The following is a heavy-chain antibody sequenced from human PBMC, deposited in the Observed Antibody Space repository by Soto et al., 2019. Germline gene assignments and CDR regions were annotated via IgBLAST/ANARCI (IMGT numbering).Heavy chain of an antibody. CDR3: AGMPYTSGLRFDP. CDR2: IYQSGVT. Sequence: SETLSLTCNMSGDSYSISTYSWSWIRQPPGKALQWIGFIYQSGVTSYNPSLASRVSISLDRSNNQCSLKLKSVTAADTAVYFCAGMPYTSGLRFDPWGQGTLVTVSS. J-gene: IGHJ5*02. CDR1: GDSYSISTYS. D-gene: IGHD6-19*01. V-gene: IGHV4-30-2*01.